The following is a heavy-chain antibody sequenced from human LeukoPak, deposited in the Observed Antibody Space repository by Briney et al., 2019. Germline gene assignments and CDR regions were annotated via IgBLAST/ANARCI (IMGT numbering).Heavy chain of an antibody. V-gene: IGHV1-69*05. D-gene: IGHD2-2*01. J-gene: IGHJ6*03. CDR3: ARDSVPAALRAQGNYYMDV. Sequence: SVKISCKASGGTFSSYAISWVRQAPGQGLEWMGGIIPIFGTANYAQKFQGRVTITTDESTSTAYMELSSLRSEDTAVYFCARDSVPAALRAQGNYYMDVWGKGTTVTVSS. CDR1: GGTFSSYA. CDR2: IIPIFGTA.